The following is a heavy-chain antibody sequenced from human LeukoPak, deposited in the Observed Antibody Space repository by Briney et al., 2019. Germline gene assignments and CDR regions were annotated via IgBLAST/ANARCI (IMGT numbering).Heavy chain of an antibody. CDR3: AREYGYSNYVFVNWFDP. CDR2: ISSSGSTI. V-gene: IGHV3-48*03. Sequence: GGSLRLSCAASGFTFSSYEMNWVRQAPGKGLEWVSYISSSGSTIYYADSVKGRFTISRDNAKNSLYLQMNSLRAEDTAVYYCAREYGYSNYVFVNWFDPWGQGTLVTVSS. J-gene: IGHJ5*02. D-gene: IGHD4-11*01. CDR1: GFTFSSYE.